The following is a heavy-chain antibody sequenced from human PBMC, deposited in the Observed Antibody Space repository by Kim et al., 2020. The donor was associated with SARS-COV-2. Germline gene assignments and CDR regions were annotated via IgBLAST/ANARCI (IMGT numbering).Heavy chain of an antibody. D-gene: IGHD4-17*01. CDR2: ISAYNGNT. CDR1: GYTFTSYG. Sequence: ASVKVSCKASGYTFTSYGISWVRQAPGQGREWMGWISAYNGNTNYAQKLQGRVTMTTDTSTSTAYMELRSLRSDDTAVYYCARNYGDTFYYNYYMDVWGKGTTVTVSS. CDR3: ARNYGDTFYYNYYMDV. J-gene: IGHJ6*03. V-gene: IGHV1-18*01.